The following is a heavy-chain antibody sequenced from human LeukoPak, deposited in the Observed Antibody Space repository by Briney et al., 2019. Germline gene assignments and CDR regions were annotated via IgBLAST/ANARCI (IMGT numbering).Heavy chain of an antibody. CDR1: GYRFTNYW. Sequence: GESLNISCKGSGYRFTNYWISWVRQMPGKGLEWMGRIDPSDSYTNYSPSFQGHVTISADESISTAYLQWSSLKASDTAMYYCARHDDSAMITPYHYWGQGTLVTVSS. J-gene: IGHJ4*02. CDR2: IDPSDSYT. V-gene: IGHV5-10-1*01. CDR3: ARHDDSAMITPYHY. D-gene: IGHD5-18*01.